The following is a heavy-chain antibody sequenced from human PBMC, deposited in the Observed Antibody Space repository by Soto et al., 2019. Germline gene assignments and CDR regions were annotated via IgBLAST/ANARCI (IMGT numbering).Heavy chain of an antibody. CDR1: GYTFTSYG. D-gene: IGHD2-2*01. J-gene: IGHJ6*02. CDR2: ISAYNGNT. CDR3: ARDSFLLFPKDIVVVPAAPTRPHYYYYGMDV. V-gene: IGHV1-18*04. Sequence: ASVKVSCKASGYTFTSYGISWVRQAPGQGLEWMGWISAYNGNTNYAQKLQGRVTMTTDTSTSTAYMELRSLRSDDTAVYYCARDSFLLFPKDIVVVPAAPTRPHYYYYGMDVWGQGTTVTVSS.